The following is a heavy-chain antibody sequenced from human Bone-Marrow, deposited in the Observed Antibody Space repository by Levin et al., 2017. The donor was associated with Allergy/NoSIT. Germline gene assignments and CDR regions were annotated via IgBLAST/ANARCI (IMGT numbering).Heavy chain of an antibody. D-gene: IGHD3-3*01. V-gene: IGHV3-48*02. CDR3: AREWGSDDFWSGYFITYDY. Sequence: SCAASGFTFSSYSMNWVRQAPGKGLEWVSYISSSSSTIYYADSVKGRFTISRDNAKNSLYLQMNSLRDEDTAVYYCAREWGSDDFWSGYFITYDYWGQGTLVTVSS. J-gene: IGHJ4*02. CDR2: ISSSSSTI. CDR1: GFTFSSYS.